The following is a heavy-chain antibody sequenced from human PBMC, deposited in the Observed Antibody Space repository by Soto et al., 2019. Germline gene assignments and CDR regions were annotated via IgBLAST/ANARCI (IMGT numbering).Heavy chain of an antibody. D-gene: IGHD2-8*01. CDR2: IYYSGIT. V-gene: IGHV4-39*07. J-gene: IGHJ3*02. CDR3: ARRYCTNGVCYNTDAFDI. CDR1: GGSLSSSSYY. Sequence: SETLSLTCTVSGGSLSSSSYYWGWIRQPPGKGLEWIGSIYYSGITYYNPSLKSRVTISVETSKNQFSLKVSSVTAADTAVYYCARRYCTNGVCYNTDAFDIWGQGTMVTVSS.